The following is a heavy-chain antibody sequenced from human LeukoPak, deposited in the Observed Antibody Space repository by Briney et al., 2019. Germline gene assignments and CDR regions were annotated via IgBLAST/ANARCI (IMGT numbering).Heavy chain of an antibody. CDR3: AKDNRRHYTSGPNPDSLH. D-gene: IGHD6-19*01. CDR2: TDQVGSEN. V-gene: IGHV3-7*03. J-gene: IGHJ4*02. Sequence: GGSLRLSCAASGFTFSSYWMSWVRQAPGKGLEWVANTDQVGSENYYVDSVKGRFTISRDNAKNSLYLQMNSLRVEDTALYYCAKDNRRHYTSGPNPDSLHWGQGALVTVSS. CDR1: GFTFSSYW.